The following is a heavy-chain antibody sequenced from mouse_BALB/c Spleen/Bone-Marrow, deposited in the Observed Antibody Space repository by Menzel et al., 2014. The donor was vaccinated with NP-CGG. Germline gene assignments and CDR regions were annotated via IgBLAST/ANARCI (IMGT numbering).Heavy chain of an antibody. Sequence: VQLQESGPELVKPGASVRISCKASGYTFTSYHIHWVKQRPGQGLEWIGWIYPGNVNTKYNEKFKGKATLTADKSSSTDYMQLSSLTSEDSAVYFCARATMIPKGAMDYWGQGTSVTVSS. CDR1: GYTFTSYH. D-gene: IGHD2-4*01. V-gene: IGHV1S56*01. J-gene: IGHJ4*01. CDR3: ARATMIPKGAMDY. CDR2: IYPGNVNT.